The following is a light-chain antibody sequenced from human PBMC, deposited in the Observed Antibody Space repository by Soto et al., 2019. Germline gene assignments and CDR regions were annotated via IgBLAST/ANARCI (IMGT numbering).Light chain of an antibody. CDR2: EVT. V-gene: IGLV2-18*02. CDR1: SSDVGSYNR. Sequence: QSALTQPPSVSGSPGQSVAISCIGDSSDVGSYNRVSWYQQSPGTAPKLIIYEVTTRPSGVPDRFSGSKSGNTASLTISGLQAEDEADYYCNSYTISGTYVFGTGTKLTVL. J-gene: IGLJ1*01. CDR3: NSYTISGTYV.